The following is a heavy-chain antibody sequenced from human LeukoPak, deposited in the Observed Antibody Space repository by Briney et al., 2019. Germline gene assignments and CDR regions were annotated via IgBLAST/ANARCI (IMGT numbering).Heavy chain of an antibody. V-gene: IGHV4-39*01. D-gene: IGHD3/OR15-3a*01. J-gene: IGHJ2*01. CDR1: GGSISSSSYY. CDR2: IYYSGST. CDR3: ARGTGGPLFYWYFDL. Sequence: SETLSLTCTVSGGSISSSSYYWGWIRQPPGKGLEWIGSIYYSGSTYYNPSLKSRVTISVDTSKNQFSLKLSSVTAADTAVYYCARGTGGPLFYWYFDLWGRGTLVTVSS.